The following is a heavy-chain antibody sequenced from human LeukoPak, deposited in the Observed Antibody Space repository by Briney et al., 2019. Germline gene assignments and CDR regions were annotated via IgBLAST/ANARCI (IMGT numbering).Heavy chain of an antibody. CDR2: IRHSGGST. CDR3: ARDFSWSVDY. D-gene: IGHD6-13*01. CDR1: GDILNSYH. V-gene: IGHV1-46*02. J-gene: IGHJ4*02. Sequence: ASVKVSCTASGDILNSYHIHWVRQAPGQGLEWMGIIRHSGGSTTYAQELQGRLTMTRDTSTGTVNMELSSLTSEDTAVYYCARDFSWSVDYWGQGALVTVSS.